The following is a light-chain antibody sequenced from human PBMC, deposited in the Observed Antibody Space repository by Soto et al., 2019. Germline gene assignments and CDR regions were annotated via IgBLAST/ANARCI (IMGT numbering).Light chain of an antibody. CDR3: MQARQSLT. J-gene: IGKJ5*01. CDR1: QSLLHSNGYNY. Sequence: DTVMTQSPISLPVTPGEPASISCRTSQSLLHSNGYNYLDWYVQKPGQSPQLLIYFGSNRAPGVPDRFSGSGSGTDFTLKINRVEADDVGTYYCMQARQSLTFGQGTRLE. CDR2: FGS. V-gene: IGKV2-28*01.